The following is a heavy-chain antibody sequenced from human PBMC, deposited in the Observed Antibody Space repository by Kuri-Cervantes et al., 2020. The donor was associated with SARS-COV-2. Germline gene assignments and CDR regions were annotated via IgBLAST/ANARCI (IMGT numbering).Heavy chain of an antibody. CDR1: GFSLTNYA. V-gene: IGHV3-33*06. J-gene: IGHJ4*02. D-gene: IGHD2-15*01. Sequence: GESLKISCGASGFSLTNYAIHWVRQAPGKGLEWVSVIWYDGKNEYYAGSVKGRFNISRDNSKNTLYLQMNSLRAEDTAVYYCAKIGTQYCSAGSCYVDYWGQGTLVTVSS. CDR2: IWYDGKNE. CDR3: AKIGTQYCSAGSCYVDY.